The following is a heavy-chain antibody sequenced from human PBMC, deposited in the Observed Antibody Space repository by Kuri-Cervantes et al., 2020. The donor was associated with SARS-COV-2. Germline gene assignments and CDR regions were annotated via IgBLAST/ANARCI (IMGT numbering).Heavy chain of an antibody. Sequence: GGSLRLSCAASGLIYSDYAMNWVRQAPGKGLEWVSYISSSGNTIYYADSVKGRFTISRDNAKNSLYLQMNSLRAEDTAVYYCAREGTYYDFWSGHTHDAFDIWGQGTMVTVSS. CDR1: GLIYSDYA. CDR3: AREGTYYDFWSGHTHDAFDI. D-gene: IGHD3-3*01. J-gene: IGHJ3*02. CDR2: ISSSGNTI. V-gene: IGHV3-48*01.